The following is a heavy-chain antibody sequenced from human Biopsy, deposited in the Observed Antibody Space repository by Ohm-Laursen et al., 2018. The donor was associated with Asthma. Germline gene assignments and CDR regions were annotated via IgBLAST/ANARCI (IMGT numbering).Heavy chain of an antibody. J-gene: IGHJ4*02. CDR3: AKRRGYSDLTDFDH. D-gene: IGHD3-3*01. Sequence: SLRLSCSASGFSFSNFGMHWVRQAPGKGLEWVAFIAWDGINSYYADSMKGRFTISRDNAKSTLYLQMNRLRTDDTAVYFCAKRRGYSDLTDFDHWGQGTLVTVSS. CDR1: GFSFSNFG. V-gene: IGHV3-30*18. CDR2: IAWDGINS.